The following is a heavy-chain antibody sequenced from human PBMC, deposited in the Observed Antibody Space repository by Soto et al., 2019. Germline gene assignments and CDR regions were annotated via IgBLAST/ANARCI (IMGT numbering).Heavy chain of an antibody. V-gene: IGHV4-59*08. Sequence: PSETLSLTCTVSGGSISSYYWSRIRQPPGKGLEWIGYIYYSGSTNYNPSLKSRVTISVDTSKNQFSLKLSSVTAADTAVYYCARVGGSGSYYPNYYYYYMDVWGKGTTVTVSS. J-gene: IGHJ6*03. CDR1: GGSISSYY. D-gene: IGHD3-10*01. CDR3: ARVGGSGSYYPNYYYYYMDV. CDR2: IYYSGST.